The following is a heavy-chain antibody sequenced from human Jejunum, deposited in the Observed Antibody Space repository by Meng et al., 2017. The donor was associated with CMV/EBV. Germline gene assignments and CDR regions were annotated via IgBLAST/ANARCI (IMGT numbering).Heavy chain of an antibody. D-gene: IGHD7-27*01. V-gene: IGHV3-30-3*01. CDR2: MSFDGSNK. J-gene: IGHJ4*02. Sequence: VQLVESGXXXXXPXRSXRLYCAASGFIFSNYAMHWVRQAPGKGLEWVAVMSFDGSNKYYADSVKGRFTISRDNSKNTLFLQMNSLRTEDTAVYYCARDKWGNHYFDNWGQGTLVTVSS. CDR1: GFIFSNYA. CDR3: ARDKWGNHYFDN.